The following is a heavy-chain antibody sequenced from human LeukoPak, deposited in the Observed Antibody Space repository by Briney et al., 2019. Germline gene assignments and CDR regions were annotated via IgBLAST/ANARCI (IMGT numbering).Heavy chain of an antibody. CDR1: GGSISSISYY. V-gene: IGHV4-39*01. D-gene: IGHD6-13*01. CDR2: IYYSGNT. J-gene: IGHJ4*02. CDR3: ARRRAYISSLFDY. Sequence: SETLSLTCTVSGGSISSISYYWGWIRQPPGTGLEWIGTIYYSGNTYYNPSLKSRVTISVDTSKNQFSLQLSSGTAADTAVYYCARRRAYISSLFDYWGQGTLVTVSS.